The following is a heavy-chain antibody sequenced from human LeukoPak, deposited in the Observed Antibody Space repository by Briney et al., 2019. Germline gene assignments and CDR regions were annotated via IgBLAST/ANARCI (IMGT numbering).Heavy chain of an antibody. J-gene: IGHJ4*02. CDR2: IKSKTDGGTT. CDR3: RWLLSYFDY. D-gene: IGHD3-9*01. Sequence: PGGSLRLSCAASGFTFSNAWMSWVRQAPGKGLEWVGHIKSKTDGGTTDYAAPVKGRFTISRDDSKNTLFLQMNSLKIEDTAVYYCRWLLSYFDYWGQGTLVTVSS. V-gene: IGHV3-15*01. CDR1: GFTFSNAW.